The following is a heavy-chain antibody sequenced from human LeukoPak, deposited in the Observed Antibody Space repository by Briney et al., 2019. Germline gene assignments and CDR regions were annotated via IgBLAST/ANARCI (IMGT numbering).Heavy chain of an antibody. Sequence: GGSLRLSCAASGFTFSSDVMSWVRQAPGKGLEWVSRINSDGINTSYADSVKGRFTISRDNAKNTLNLQMNSLRAEDTAVYYCARDLGQYYDTSDNWFDPWGQGTLVTVSS. D-gene: IGHD3-22*01. V-gene: IGHV3-74*01. CDR1: GFTFSSDV. CDR3: ARDLGQYYDTSDNWFDP. J-gene: IGHJ5*02. CDR2: INSDGINT.